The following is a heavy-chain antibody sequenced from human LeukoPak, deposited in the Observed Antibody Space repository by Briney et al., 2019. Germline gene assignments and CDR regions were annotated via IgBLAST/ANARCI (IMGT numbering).Heavy chain of an antibody. CDR2: INHSGST. J-gene: IGHJ6*04. CDR3: ARYLRDYRRITMVRGVKHYGMDV. CDR1: GGSFSGYY. Sequence: SETLSLTCAVYGGSFSGYYWSWIRQPPGKGLEWIGEINHSGSTNYNPSLKSRVTISVDTSKNQFSLKLSSVTAADTAVYYCARYLRDYRRITMVRGVKHYGMDVWGKGTTVTVSS. D-gene: IGHD3-10*01. V-gene: IGHV4-34*01.